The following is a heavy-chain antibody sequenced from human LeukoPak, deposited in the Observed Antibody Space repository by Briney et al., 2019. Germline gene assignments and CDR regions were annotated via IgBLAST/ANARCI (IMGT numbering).Heavy chain of an antibody. CDR3: ARAKGDIAAAAWDY. D-gene: IGHD6-13*01. Sequence: ASVKVSCKASGGTFSSYAISWVRQAPGQGLEWMGGIIPIFGTANYAQKFQGRVTITADESTSTAYMELSSLRSEDTAVYYCARAKGDIAAAAWDYWGQGTLVTVSS. J-gene: IGHJ4*02. CDR2: IIPIFGTA. CDR1: GGTFSSYA. V-gene: IGHV1-69*13.